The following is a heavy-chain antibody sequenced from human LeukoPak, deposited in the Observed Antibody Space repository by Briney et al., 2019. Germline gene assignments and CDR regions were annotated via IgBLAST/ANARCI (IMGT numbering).Heavy chain of an antibody. Sequence: PSQTLSLTCTVSGGSISSGSYYWSWIRQPAGKGLEWIGRIYTSGSTNYNPSLKSRVTISVDTSKNQFSLKLSSVTAADTAVYYCARRYGDYAGAGFDSWGQGTLVTVSS. V-gene: IGHV4-61*02. CDR1: GGSISSGSYY. J-gene: IGHJ4*02. CDR2: IYTSGST. D-gene: IGHD4-17*01. CDR3: ARRYGDYAGAGFDS.